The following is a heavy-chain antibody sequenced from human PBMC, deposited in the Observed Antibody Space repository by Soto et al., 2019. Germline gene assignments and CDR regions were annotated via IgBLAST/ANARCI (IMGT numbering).Heavy chain of an antibody. CDR2: YSGSGGST. Sequence: PGGSLRLSCAASGFTFSSYAMSWVRQARGKGLEWGSAYSGSGGSTYYADSVKGRFTISRDNSKNTLYLQMNSLRAEDTAVYYCAKGAAVAGDFDYWGQGTLVTVSS. CDR3: AKGAAVAGDFDY. V-gene: IGHV3-23*01. J-gene: IGHJ4*02. CDR1: GFTFSSYA. D-gene: IGHD6-19*01.